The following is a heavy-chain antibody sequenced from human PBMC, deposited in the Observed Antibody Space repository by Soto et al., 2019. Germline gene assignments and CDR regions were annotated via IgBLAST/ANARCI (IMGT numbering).Heavy chain of an antibody. CDR1: GFTFSNYA. CDR3: AIGGAAAARGWFDP. D-gene: IGHD6-13*01. CDR2: MSASGKST. Sequence: LRLSCAASGFTFSNYAMSWVRQAPGKGLEWVSAMSASGKSTYYADSVKGRFTISRGNFRDTLYVQMSSLRVEDTAIYYCAIGGAAAARGWFDPWGQGTLVTVSS. J-gene: IGHJ5*02. V-gene: IGHV3-23*01.